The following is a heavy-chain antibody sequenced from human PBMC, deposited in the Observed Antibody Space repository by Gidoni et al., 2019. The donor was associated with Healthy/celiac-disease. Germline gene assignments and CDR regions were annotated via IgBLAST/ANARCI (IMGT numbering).Heavy chain of an antibody. CDR2: VNHSGST. D-gene: IGHD2-15*01. CDR3: ARVGCSGGSCYFKGNWFDP. CDR1: FSGYY. V-gene: IGHV4-34*01. Sequence: FSGYYWSWIRQPPGKGLEWIGEVNHSGSTNYNPSLKSRVTISVDTSKDQFSLKVRSVTAADTAVYYCARVGCSGGSCYFKGNWFDPWGQGTLVTVSS. J-gene: IGHJ5*02.